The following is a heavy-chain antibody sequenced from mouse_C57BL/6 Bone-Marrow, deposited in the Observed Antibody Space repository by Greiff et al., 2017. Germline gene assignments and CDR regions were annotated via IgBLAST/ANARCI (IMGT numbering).Heavy chain of an antibody. D-gene: IGHD1-1*01. J-gene: IGHJ2*01. CDR2: IYPGDGDT. V-gene: IGHV1-80*01. CDR3: ARYFYD. Sequence: QVQLQQSGAELVKPGASVKISCKASGYAFRRYGMNWVKQRPGKGLEWIGQIYPGDGDTNYNGKFKGKATLTAHKCSRTAYMQLSSLTSEDSAVYFCARYFYDWGKGTTLTVSS. CDR1: GYAFRRYG.